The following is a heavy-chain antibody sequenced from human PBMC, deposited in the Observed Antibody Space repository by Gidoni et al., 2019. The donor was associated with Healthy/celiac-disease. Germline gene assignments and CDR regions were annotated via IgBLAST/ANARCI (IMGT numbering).Heavy chain of an antibody. Sequence: QVQLVQSGAEVKKPGASVKVSCKASGYTFTSYDINWVRQATGQGLEWMGWMNPNSGNTGYAQKFQGRVTMTRNTSISTAYMELSSLRSEDTAVYYCARGPLLWFGELFMASGHDYYYGMDVWGQGTTVTVSS. CDR2: MNPNSGNT. J-gene: IGHJ6*02. CDR3: ARGPLLWFGELFMASGHDYYYGMDV. D-gene: IGHD3-10*01. V-gene: IGHV1-8*01. CDR1: GYTFTSYD.